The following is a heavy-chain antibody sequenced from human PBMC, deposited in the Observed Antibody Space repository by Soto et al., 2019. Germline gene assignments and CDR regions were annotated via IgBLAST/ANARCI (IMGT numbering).Heavy chain of an antibody. Sequence: QVQLVESGGGVVQPGRSLRLSCAASGFTFSSYGMHWVRQAPGKGLEWVAVISYDGSNKYYADSVKGRFTISRDNSKNTLYPQMNSLRAEDTAVYYCAKDRIVVVPAAISHYYYGMDVWGQGTTVTVSS. CDR3: AKDRIVVVPAAISHYYYGMDV. J-gene: IGHJ6*02. V-gene: IGHV3-30*18. CDR2: ISYDGSNK. CDR1: GFTFSSYG. D-gene: IGHD2-2*01.